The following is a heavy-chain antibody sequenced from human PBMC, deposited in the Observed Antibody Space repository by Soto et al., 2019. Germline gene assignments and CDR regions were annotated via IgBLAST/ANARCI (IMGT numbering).Heavy chain of an antibody. Sequence: QVQLQESGPGLLKPSGTLSLTCDVSGGSLYSSNWWTWVRQTPGKGLEWIGEIHHSGSTNYNPALQCLVTIAADKSKNQVLLNLASVQAADTAMYYCTRRGVGGSGVFMIDWLDPWGQGTQGTVSS. CDR2: IHHSGST. D-gene: IGHD3-3*01. CDR3: TRRGVGGSGVFMIDWLDP. V-gene: IGHV4-4*02. CDR1: GGSLYSSNW. J-gene: IGHJ5*02.